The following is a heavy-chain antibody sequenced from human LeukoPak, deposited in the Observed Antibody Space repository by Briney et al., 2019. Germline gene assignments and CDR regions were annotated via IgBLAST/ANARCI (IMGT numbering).Heavy chain of an antibody. Sequence: GASVKVSCKASGGTFSSYAISWVRQAPGQGLEWMGWINPNSGGTNYAQKFQGRVTMTRDTSISTAYMELSRLRSDDTAVYYCARAPANYDYVWGSYREYYFDYWGQGTLVTVSS. CDR2: INPNSGGT. J-gene: IGHJ4*02. CDR3: ARAPANYDYVWGSYREYYFDY. V-gene: IGHV1-2*02. CDR1: GGTFSSYA. D-gene: IGHD3-16*02.